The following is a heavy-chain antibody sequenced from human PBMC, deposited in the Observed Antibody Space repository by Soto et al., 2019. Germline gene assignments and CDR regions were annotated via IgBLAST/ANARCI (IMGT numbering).Heavy chain of an antibody. V-gene: IGHV1-2*04. D-gene: IGHD3-16*02. J-gene: IGHJ4*02. CDR1: VYTFTGYY. Sequence: GASVKVSCKASVYTFTGYYMHWVRQAPGQGLEWMGWINPNSGGTNYAQKFQGWVTMTRDTSISTAYMELSRLRSDDTAVYYCAREQYVWGSYRYFYYFGYWGQGTLVTVSS. CDR3: AREQYVWGSYRYFYYFGY. CDR2: INPNSGGT.